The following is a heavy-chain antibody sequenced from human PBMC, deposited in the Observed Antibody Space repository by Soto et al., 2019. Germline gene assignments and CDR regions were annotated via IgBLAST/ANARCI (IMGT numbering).Heavy chain of an antibody. CDR1: GFTFSSYA. J-gene: IGHJ4*02. CDR3: AKSCTGGWYSTCFDY. Sequence: LRLSCAASGFTFSSYAMSWVRQAPGKGLEWVSTISGSGGSTYYADSVKGRFTISGDNSNNTLYLQMNSLRAEDTAVYYCAKSCTGGWYSTCFDYWGQGTLVTVSS. D-gene: IGHD6-19*01. V-gene: IGHV3-23*01. CDR2: ISGSGGST.